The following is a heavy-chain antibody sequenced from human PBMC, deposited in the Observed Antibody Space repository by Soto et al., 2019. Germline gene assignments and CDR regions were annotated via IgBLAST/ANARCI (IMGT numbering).Heavy chain of an antibody. V-gene: IGHV1-69*13. CDR1: GGTFSSYA. Sequence: SLKVSCKASGGTFSSYAISWVRQAPGQGLEWMGGIIPIFGTANYAQKFQGRVTITADESTSTAYMELSSLRSEDTAVYYCARGLILVSYSSGLDYWGQGTLVTVSS. CDR2: IIPIFGTA. CDR3: ARGLILVSYSSGLDY. D-gene: IGHD6-19*01. J-gene: IGHJ4*02.